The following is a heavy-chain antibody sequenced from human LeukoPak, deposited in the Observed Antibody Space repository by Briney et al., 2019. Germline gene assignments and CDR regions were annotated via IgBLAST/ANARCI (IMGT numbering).Heavy chain of an antibody. CDR3: TSDTRGHFDY. D-gene: IGHD2-2*01. CDR1: GFTFSGSV. V-gene: IGHV3-73*01. Sequence: GGSLRLSCAASGFTFSGSVMHWVRQASGKGLEWVGRIRTKPNNYATSYAASVRGRFSIPRDDSKNTAYLQMDSLKTEDTAVYYCTSDTRGHFDYWGQGSLVTVSS. CDR2: IRTKPNNYAT. J-gene: IGHJ4*02.